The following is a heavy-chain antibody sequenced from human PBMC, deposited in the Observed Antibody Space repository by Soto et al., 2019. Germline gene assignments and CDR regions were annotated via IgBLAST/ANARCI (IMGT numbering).Heavy chain of an antibody. CDR3: ARLGAYYQALDT. D-gene: IGHD3-22*01. CDR2: IYFAGTT. Sequence: QVRLQEPGPGLLKPSETLSLTCSVSGASITPNYWSWIRQAPGKGLEWIGYIYFAGTTTYNPSLKSRVSLSVDTSENQFSLNLTSVTAADTAVYYCARLGAYYQALDTWGQGILVTVSS. V-gene: IGHV4-59*08. CDR1: GASITPNY. J-gene: IGHJ5*02.